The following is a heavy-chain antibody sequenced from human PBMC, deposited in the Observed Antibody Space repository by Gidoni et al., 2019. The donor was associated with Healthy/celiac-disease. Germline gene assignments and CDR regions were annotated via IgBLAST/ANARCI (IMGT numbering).Heavy chain of an antibody. D-gene: IGHD6-13*01. V-gene: IGHV3-9*01. Sequence: EVQLVESGGGLVQPGRSLRLSCAASGFTFDDYAMPWVRQAPRKGLEWVSGISWNSGSIGYADSVKGRFTISRDNAKNSLYLQMNSLRAEDTALYYCAKDAIAAAGTKSYYYGMDVWGQGTTVTVSS. J-gene: IGHJ6*02. CDR1: GFTFDDYA. CDR2: ISWNSGSI. CDR3: AKDAIAAAGTKSYYYGMDV.